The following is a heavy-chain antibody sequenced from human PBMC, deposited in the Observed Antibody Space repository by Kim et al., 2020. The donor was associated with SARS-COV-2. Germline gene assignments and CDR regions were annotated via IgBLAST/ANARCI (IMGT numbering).Heavy chain of an antibody. D-gene: IGHD3-9*01. V-gene: IGHV3-15*01. Sequence: AAPVKGRFTISRDDSKNTLYLQMNSLKTEDTAVYYCTCDIPERGGWYFDLWGRGTLVTVSS. CDR3: TCDIPERGGWYFDL. J-gene: IGHJ2*01.